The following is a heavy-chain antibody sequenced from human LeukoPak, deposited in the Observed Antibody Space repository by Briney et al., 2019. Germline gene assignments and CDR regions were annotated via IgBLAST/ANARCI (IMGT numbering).Heavy chain of an antibody. CDR2: SNPDGSTT. CDR1: GFAFRNYW. D-gene: IGHD3-16*01. J-gene: IGHJ4*02. CDR3: VHSSLARLAHRAIFDY. V-gene: IGHV3-74*01. Sequence: GRSLRLSCVASGFAFRNYWMYWVRQGPRKGLLCLSRSNPDGSTTTYAVSVKGRCICSRDNSTDTLYLEMSSLRAEDTAVYYCVHSSLARLAHRAIFDYWGQGTLVTVSS.